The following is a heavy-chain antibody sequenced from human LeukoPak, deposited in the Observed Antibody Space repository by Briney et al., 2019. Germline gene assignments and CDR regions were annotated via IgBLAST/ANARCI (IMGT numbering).Heavy chain of an antibody. V-gene: IGHV4-59*01. CDR1: GGSISNYY. J-gene: IGHJ4*02. CDR3: ARDRRGSSGWYWNFDY. CDR2: IYYSGST. Sequence: SETLSLTCTVSGGSISNYYWSWIRQPPGKGLEWIGYIYYSGSTNYNPSLKSRVTISVDTSKNQFSLKLSSVTAADTAVYYCARDRRGSSGWYWNFDYWGQGTLVTVSS. D-gene: IGHD6-19*01.